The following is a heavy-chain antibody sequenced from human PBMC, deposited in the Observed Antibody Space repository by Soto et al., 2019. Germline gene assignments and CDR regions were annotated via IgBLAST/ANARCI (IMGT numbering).Heavy chain of an antibody. V-gene: IGHV3-11*04. CDR3: ARQVYTVVTPMDF. CDR1: GFTFSDYY. CDR2: ISSSGSTI. J-gene: IGHJ4*02. D-gene: IGHD2-21*02. Sequence: PGGSLRLSCAASGFTFSDYYMSWIRQAPGKGLEWVSYISSSGSTIYYADSVRGRFTISRDNAENSLYLQMDNLRDEDTALYYCARQVYTVVTPMDFWGQGTLVTVSS.